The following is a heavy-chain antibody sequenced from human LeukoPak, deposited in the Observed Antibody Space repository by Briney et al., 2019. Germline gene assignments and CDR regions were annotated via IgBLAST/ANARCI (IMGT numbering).Heavy chain of an antibody. CDR3: ARGFDSSGYYSY. CDR2: IYYSGST. D-gene: IGHD3-22*01. Sequence: PSETPSLTCTVSGGSISSYYWSWIRQPPGKGLEWIGYIYYSGSTNYNPSLKSRVTISVDTSKNQFSLKLSSVTAADTAVYYCARGFDSSGYYSYWGQGTLVTVSS. J-gene: IGHJ4*02. CDR1: GGSISSYY. V-gene: IGHV4-59*01.